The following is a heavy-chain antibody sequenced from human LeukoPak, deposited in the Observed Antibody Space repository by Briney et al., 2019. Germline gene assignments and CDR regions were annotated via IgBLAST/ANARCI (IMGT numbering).Heavy chain of an antibody. J-gene: IGHJ4*02. D-gene: IGHD5-18*01. V-gene: IGHV1-2*06. CDR3: ARAPDTAMGRWDY. CDR2: INPNSGGT. Sequence: ASMKVSCKASGYTFTGYYMHWVRQAPGQGLEWMGRINPNSGGTNYAQKFQGRVTMTRDTSISTAYMELSRLRSDDTAVYYCARAPDTAMGRWDYWGQGTLVTVSS. CDR1: GYTFTGYY.